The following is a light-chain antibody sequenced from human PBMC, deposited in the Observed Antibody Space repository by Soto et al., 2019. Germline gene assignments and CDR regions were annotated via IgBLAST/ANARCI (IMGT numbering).Light chain of an antibody. CDR2: GNS. CDR3: QSYDSSVV. CDR1: SSNIGAGYD. V-gene: IGLV1-40*01. Sequence: QSVLTQPPSMSGAPGQRVTISCTGSSSNIGAGYDVHWYQQLPGTAPKLLIYGNSNRPSGVPDRFSGSKSGTSASLAINGLQAEDEAEYYCQSYDSSVVFGGGTKLTVL. J-gene: IGLJ2*01.